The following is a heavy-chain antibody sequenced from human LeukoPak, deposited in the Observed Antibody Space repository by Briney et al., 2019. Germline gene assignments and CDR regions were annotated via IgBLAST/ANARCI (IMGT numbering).Heavy chain of an antibody. CDR1: GGSISSYY. CDR3: ARIYGSGSYSLYYYYYMDV. D-gene: IGHD3-10*01. CDR2: IYTSGST. J-gene: IGHJ6*03. V-gene: IGHV4-4*07. Sequence: SETLSLTCTVSGGSISSYYWSWIRQPAGKGLEWIGRIYTSGSTNYNPSLKSRVTMSVDTSKNQFSLKLSSVTAADTAVCYCARIYGSGSYSLYYYYYMDVWGKGTTVTVSS.